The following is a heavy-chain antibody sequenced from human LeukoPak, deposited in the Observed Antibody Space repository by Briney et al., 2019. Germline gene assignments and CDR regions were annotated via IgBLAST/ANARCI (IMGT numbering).Heavy chain of an antibody. J-gene: IGHJ4*02. V-gene: IGHV5-10-1*01. CDR3: ARQGILAVAGRVNLDY. D-gene: IGHD6-19*01. Sequence: GESLKISCKGSGYSFTSYWISWVRQIPGKGLEWMGRIDPSDSYTNYSPSFQGHVTISADKSISTAYLQWSSLKASDTAMYYCARQGILAVAGRVNLDYWGQGTLVTVSS. CDR1: GYSFTSYW. CDR2: IDPSDSYT.